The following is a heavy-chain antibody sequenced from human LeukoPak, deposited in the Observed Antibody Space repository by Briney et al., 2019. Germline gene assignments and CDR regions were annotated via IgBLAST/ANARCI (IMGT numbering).Heavy chain of an antibody. CDR3: ARVRLIAAAGPGAFDI. D-gene: IGHD6-13*01. V-gene: IGHV3-20*04. Sequence: GGSLRLSCAASGFTFDDYGMSWVRQAPGKGLEWVSGINWNGGSTGYADSVKGRFTISRDNAKNSLYLQMNSLRAEDTALYYCARVRLIAAAGPGAFDIWGQGTMVTVSS. CDR2: INWNGGST. J-gene: IGHJ3*02. CDR1: GFTFDDYG.